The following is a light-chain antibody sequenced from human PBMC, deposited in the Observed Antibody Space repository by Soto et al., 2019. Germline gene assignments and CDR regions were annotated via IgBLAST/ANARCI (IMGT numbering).Light chain of an antibody. CDR1: SSDLGGYNY. Sequence: QSALTQPASVSGSPGQSITISCTGTSSDLGGYNYVSWYQQHPGKAPKLMLYDINNRPSGVSNRCSGSKSGNTASLTISGRQTEDEADYYCSSYASSGTPYVFGTGTKLTVL. V-gene: IGLV2-14*03. CDR2: DIN. CDR3: SSYASSGTPYV. J-gene: IGLJ1*01.